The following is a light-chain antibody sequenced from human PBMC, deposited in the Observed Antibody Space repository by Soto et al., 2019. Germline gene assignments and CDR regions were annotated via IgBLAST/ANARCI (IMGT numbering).Light chain of an antibody. CDR2: GAS. CDR3: QQYGSSPLT. J-gene: IGKJ5*01. Sequence: EIVLTQSPATLSLSPGERTTLSCRASHSVSSSSLAWHQQKPGQAPRLLIYGASSRATGIPDRFSGSGSGTDFTLTISRLEPEDFAVYYCQQYGSSPLTFGQGTRLEIK. V-gene: IGKV3-20*01. CDR1: HSVSSSS.